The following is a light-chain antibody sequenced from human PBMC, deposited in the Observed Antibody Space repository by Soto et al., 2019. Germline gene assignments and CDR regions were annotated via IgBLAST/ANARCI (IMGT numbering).Light chain of an antibody. CDR3: SSYTSSSDV. Sequence: QSVLTQPASVSGSPGQSITISRTGTSSDVGGYNYVSWYQQHPGKAPKLMIYEVSNRPSGVSNRFSGSKSGNTASLTISGLQAEDEADYYCSSYTSSSDVFGTGTKLTVL. CDR1: SSDVGGYNY. V-gene: IGLV2-14*01. CDR2: EVS. J-gene: IGLJ1*01.